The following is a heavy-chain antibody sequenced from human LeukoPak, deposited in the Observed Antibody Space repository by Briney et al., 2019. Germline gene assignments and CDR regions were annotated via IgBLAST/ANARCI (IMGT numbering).Heavy chain of an antibody. CDR1: GGAFSSYA. CDR2: IIPIFGTA. J-gene: IGHJ4*02. CDR3: ARDTVARYQELD. Sequence: ASVKVSCKASGGAFSSYAISRVRQAPGQGLEWMGGIIPIFGTANYAQKFQGRVTITADESTSTAYMELSSLRSEDTAVYYCARDTVARYQELDWGQGTLVTVSS. V-gene: IGHV1-69*13. D-gene: IGHD1-1*01.